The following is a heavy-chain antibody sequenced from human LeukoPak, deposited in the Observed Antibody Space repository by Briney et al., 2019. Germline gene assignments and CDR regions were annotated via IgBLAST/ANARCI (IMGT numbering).Heavy chain of an antibody. CDR2: IKPDGSVI. Sequence: GGSLRLSCAASGFTFSNYWMAWVRQAPGRGLEWVASIKPDGSVIYYGDSVKGRFTLSRDNTKNALHLQMNSLRAEDTAVYYCARAPEYYYDSSGYYEGYFDYWGQGTLVTVSS. CDR3: ARAPEYYYDSSGYYEGYFDY. CDR1: GFTFSNYW. J-gene: IGHJ4*02. D-gene: IGHD3-22*01. V-gene: IGHV3-7*04.